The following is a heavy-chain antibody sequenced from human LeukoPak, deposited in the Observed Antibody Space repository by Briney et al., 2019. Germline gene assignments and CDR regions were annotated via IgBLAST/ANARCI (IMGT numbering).Heavy chain of an antibody. Sequence: GGSPRLSCAASGFTFSSYPMSWVRQAPGKGLEWVSGISGSADSTYYADSVKGRFTISRDNSKNTLYLQMNSLRAEDTAVYYCAKGYPTSLDYWGQGTLVTVSS. D-gene: IGHD1-26*01. CDR1: GFTFSSYP. CDR3: AKGYPTSLDY. CDR2: ISGSADST. V-gene: IGHV3-23*01. J-gene: IGHJ4*02.